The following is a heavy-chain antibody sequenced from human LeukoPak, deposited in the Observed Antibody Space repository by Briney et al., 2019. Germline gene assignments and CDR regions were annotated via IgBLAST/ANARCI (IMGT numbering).Heavy chain of an antibody. CDR1: GFTFSSYA. Sequence: GGSLRLSCAASGFTFSSYAMHWVRQAPGKGLEWVAVISYDGNNKYYADSVKGRFTISRDNSKNTLYLQMNSLRAEDTAVYYCARVRLGISEVDYFDYWAREPWSPSP. CDR3: ARVRLGISEVDYFDY. CDR2: ISYDGNNK. J-gene: IGHJ4*02. V-gene: IGHV3-30-3*01. D-gene: IGHD7-27*01.